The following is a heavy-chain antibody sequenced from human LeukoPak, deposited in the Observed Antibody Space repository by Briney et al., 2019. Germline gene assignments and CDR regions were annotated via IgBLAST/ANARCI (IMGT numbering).Heavy chain of an antibody. CDR3: AKNSQTGSTWYYHMDV. CDR2: IGAIDGST. J-gene: IGHJ6*03. CDR1: GFTFTSYA. D-gene: IGHD1-7*01. V-gene: IGHV3-23*01. Sequence: GGSLRLSCAVSGFTFTSYAMSWVRQAPGKGLEWVSSIGAIDGSTYYPNSVKGRFTISRDTSKNTLYLQMNSLRAEDTAVYYCAKNSQTGSTWYYHMDVWGKGTTVTVSS.